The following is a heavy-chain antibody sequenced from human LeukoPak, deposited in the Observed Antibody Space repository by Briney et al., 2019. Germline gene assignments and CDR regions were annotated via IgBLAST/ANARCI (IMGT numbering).Heavy chain of an antibody. CDR3: ASNPDYDSSGSPVDY. Sequence: SVKVSCKASGGTFSSYAISWVRQAPGQGLEWMGGIIPIFGTANYAQKFQGRVTITTDESTSTAYMELSSLRSEETAVYYCASNPDYDSSGSPVDYWGQGTLVTVSS. CDR1: GGTFSSYA. V-gene: IGHV1-69*05. CDR2: IIPIFGTA. D-gene: IGHD3-22*01. J-gene: IGHJ4*02.